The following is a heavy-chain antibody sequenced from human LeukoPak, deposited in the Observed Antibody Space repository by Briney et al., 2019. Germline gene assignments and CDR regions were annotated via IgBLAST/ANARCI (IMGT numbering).Heavy chain of an antibody. V-gene: IGHV3-7*01. J-gene: IGHJ4*02. Sequence: GGSLGLSCAASGFTFSSYWMTWVRQAPGKGLEWVANIKQDGSEKYYVDSVKGRFTISRDNAKNSLYLQMNSLRAEDTAVYYCAAHVGNAGDFGYWGQGTLVAVSS. D-gene: IGHD4-23*01. CDR2: IKQDGSEK. CDR1: GFTFSSYW. CDR3: AAHVGNAGDFGY.